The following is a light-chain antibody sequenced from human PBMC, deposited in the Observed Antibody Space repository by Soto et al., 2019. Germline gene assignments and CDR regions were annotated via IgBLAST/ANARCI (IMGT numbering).Light chain of an antibody. J-gene: IGKJ4*01. CDR1: QSVSSNY. Sequence: IVLTQSPGTLSLSPGERAPLSCRASQSVSSNYLAWYQQKAGQAPRLLIYAASSRATGIPDRFSGGGSGTDFTLTISRLEPEDFAVYYCQQYGSSPLLTFGGGTEVEIK. CDR2: AAS. V-gene: IGKV3-20*01. CDR3: QQYGSSPLLT.